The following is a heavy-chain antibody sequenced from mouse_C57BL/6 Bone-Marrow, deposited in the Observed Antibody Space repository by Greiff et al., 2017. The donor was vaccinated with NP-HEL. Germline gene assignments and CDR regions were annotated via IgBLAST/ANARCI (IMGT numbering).Heavy chain of an antibody. Sequence: DVQLQESVAELVRPGASVKLSCTASGFNIKNTYMHWVKQRPEQGLEWIGRIDPANGNTKYAPKFQGKATITADTSSNTAYLQLSSLTSEYTAIYYCSRLYYGSSYRGFAYWGQGTLVTVSA. CDR2: IDPANGNT. CDR1: GFNIKNTY. J-gene: IGHJ3*01. V-gene: IGHV14-3*01. CDR3: SRLYYGSSYRGFAY. D-gene: IGHD1-1*01.